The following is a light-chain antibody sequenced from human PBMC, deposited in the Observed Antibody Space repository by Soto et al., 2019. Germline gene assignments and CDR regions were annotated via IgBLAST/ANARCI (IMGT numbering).Light chain of an antibody. J-gene: IGKJ4*01. Sequence: EIVLTQSPDTLSVSPGERATLSCRASEYVANNLAWYQRKPGQAPRLFIYGASTRATDVPARFSGRGSGTDFTLTISSPQPEDSAVYYCQQYTQWPLTFGGGTKVEIK. CDR1: EYVANN. CDR2: GAS. V-gene: IGKV3-15*01. CDR3: QQYTQWPLT.